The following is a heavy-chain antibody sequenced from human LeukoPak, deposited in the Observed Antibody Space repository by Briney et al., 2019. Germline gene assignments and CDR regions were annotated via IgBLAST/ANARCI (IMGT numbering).Heavy chain of an antibody. CDR1: GGSISSYY. V-gene: IGHV4-59*01. CDR2: IYYSGST. Sequence: QSSETLSLTCTVSGGSISSYYWSWIRQPPGKGLEWIGYIYYSGSTNYNPSLKSRVTISVDTSKNQFSLKLSSVTAADTAVYYCARRQARFDPWGQGTLVTVSS. J-gene: IGHJ5*02. CDR3: ARRQARFDP.